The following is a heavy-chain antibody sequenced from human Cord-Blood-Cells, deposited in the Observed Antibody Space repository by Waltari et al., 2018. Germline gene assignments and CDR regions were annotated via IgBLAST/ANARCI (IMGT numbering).Heavy chain of an antibody. D-gene: IGHD7-27*01. CDR2: ISGSSSYI. V-gene: IGHV3-21*01. Sequence: EVQLVESGGGLVKPGGSLRLSCAASGFTFSSYSMNWVRQAPGKGLEWVSSISGSSSYIYYADSVKGRFTISRDNAKNSLYLQMNSLRAEDTAVYYCARDLELGNWFDPWGQGTLVTVSS. J-gene: IGHJ5*02. CDR3: ARDLELGNWFDP. CDR1: GFTFSSYS.